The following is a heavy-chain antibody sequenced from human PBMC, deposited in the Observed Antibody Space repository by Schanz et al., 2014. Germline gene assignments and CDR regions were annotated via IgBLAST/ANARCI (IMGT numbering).Heavy chain of an antibody. CDR2: IYSGGST. Sequence: EVQLVESGGGVVHPGGSLRLSCAASGFTFSNYWMSWVRQAPGKGLEWVSVIYSGGSTYYADSVKGRFTISRDNSKNTLYLQMNSLRAEDTAVYYCARDRWDWNNAFDIWGQGTMVTVSS. V-gene: IGHV3-66*01. CDR3: ARDRWDWNNAFDI. CDR1: GFTFSNYW. J-gene: IGHJ3*02. D-gene: IGHD1-1*01.